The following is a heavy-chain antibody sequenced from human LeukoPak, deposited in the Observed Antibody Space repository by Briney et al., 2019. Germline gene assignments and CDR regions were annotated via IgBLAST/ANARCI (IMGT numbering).Heavy chain of an antibody. J-gene: IGHJ4*02. Sequence: PSETLSLTCTVSGSSISSYYWSWIRQPPGKGLEWIGYIFSGSTDYNPSLKSRVTISVDTSKNQFSLQLSSVTAADTAVYYCARGFEYNYRYTFGYWGQGTLVTVSS. CDR3: ARGFEYNYRYTFGY. V-gene: IGHV4-59*01. D-gene: IGHD5-18*01. CDR1: GSSISSYY. CDR2: IFSGST.